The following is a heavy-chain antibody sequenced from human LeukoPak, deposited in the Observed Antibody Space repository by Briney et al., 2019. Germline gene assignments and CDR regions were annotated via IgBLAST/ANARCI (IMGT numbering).Heavy chain of an antibody. Sequence: ASVKVSCKASGGTFSSYAISWVRQAPGQGLEWMGGVIPIFGTTNYAQKFQGRVTITADESTSTAYMELSRLRSEDTAMYYCARALSRRGYCTGGRCYYPGPYYFDYWGQGTLVTVSS. V-gene: IGHV1-69*13. J-gene: IGHJ4*02. CDR3: ARALSRRGYCTGGRCYYPGPYYFDY. CDR2: VIPIFGTT. D-gene: IGHD2-15*01. CDR1: GGTFSSYA.